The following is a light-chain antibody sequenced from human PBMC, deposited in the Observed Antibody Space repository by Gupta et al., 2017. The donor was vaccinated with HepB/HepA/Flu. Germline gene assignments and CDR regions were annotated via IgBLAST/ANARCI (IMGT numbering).Light chain of an antibody. J-gene: IGKJ4*01. CDR2: ETS. CDR1: EDITGY. CDR3: QKDNRAPHA. V-gene: IGKV1-27*01. Sequence: MQMTRSLSPLTASVGDRVTITCRADEDITGYLAWYQQKSGKVPKLLIYETSILQPGVSSRVRGSGSGTDFTLTISNLQPEDVATYYCQKDNRAPHAFGGGTKVEIK.